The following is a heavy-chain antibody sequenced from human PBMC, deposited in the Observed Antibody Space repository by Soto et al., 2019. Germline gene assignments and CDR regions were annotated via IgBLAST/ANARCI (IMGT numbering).Heavy chain of an antibody. CDR1: GFTLSQFG. CDR2: ISYDGSKE. D-gene: IGHD7-27*01. CDR3: ARKLRDSIKCGDGFYNYDMDV. V-gene: IGHV3-33*01. J-gene: IGHJ6*02. Sequence: QVQVVESGGGVVQPGGSLRLSCTASGFTLSQFGMHWVRQIPGKGLEWVALISYDGSKEFYAASVQGRFTISRDISKNTILLQMNSLRVDDRGKCNCARKLRDSIKCGDGFYNYDMDVWGQGTTVTVSS.